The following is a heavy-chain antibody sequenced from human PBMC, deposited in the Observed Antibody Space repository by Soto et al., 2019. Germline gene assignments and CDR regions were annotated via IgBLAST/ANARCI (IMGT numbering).Heavy chain of an antibody. CDR2: INHSGST. CDR1: GGSFSGYY. V-gene: IGHV4-34*01. D-gene: IGHD2-8*02. Sequence: SETLSLTCAVFGGSFSGYYWSWIRQPPGKGLEWIGEINHSGSTNYNPSLKSRVTISVDTSKNQFSLKLSSVTAADTAVYYCVSGPPGRYWGQGTLVTVSS. CDR3: VSGPPGRY. J-gene: IGHJ4*02.